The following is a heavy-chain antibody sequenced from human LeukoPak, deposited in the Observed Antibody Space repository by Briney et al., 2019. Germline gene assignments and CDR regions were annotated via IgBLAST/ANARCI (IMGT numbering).Heavy chain of an antibody. CDR2: IKQDGSEK. CDR1: GFSFGSYW. CDR3: ARAGRTHFYSGMDV. Sequence: PGGSLRLSCAASGFSFGSYWMSWVRQAPGKGREWVANIKQDGSEKYYVDSVKGRFTISRDNAKNSLYLQMNSLRAEDTAVYYCARAGRTHFYSGMDVWGQGTTVTVSS. J-gene: IGHJ6*02. V-gene: IGHV3-7*01.